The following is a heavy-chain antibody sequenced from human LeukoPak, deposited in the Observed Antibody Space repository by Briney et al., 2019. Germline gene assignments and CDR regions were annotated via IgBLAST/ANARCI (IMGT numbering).Heavy chain of an antibody. CDR3: ARDARYCSGGSCPGGYYYYGMDV. V-gene: IGHV4-61*01. CDR2: IYYSGST. Sequence: NPSETLSLTCTDSGGSVSSGSYYWSWIRRPPGKGLEWIGYIYYSGSTNYNPSLKSRVTISVDTSKNQFSLKLSSVTAADTAVYYCARDARYCSGGSCPGGYYYYGMDVWGKGTTVTVSS. CDR1: GGSVSSGSYY. D-gene: IGHD2-15*01. J-gene: IGHJ6*04.